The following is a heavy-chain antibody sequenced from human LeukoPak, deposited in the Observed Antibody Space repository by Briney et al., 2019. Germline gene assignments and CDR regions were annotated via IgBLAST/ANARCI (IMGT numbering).Heavy chain of an antibody. CDR3: PRSAYCTGGTCYSKTFDY. CDR2: IRFDGSHK. CDR1: GFNFRNYG. D-gene: IGHD2-15*01. V-gene: IGHV3-30*02. Sequence: GGSLRLSCAASGFNFRNYGMHWVRQAPGKEPEWVALIRFDGSHKYYADSVKGRFTISRDNSRDTLSLQMSSLRAEDTAVYYCPRSAYCTGGTCYSKTFDYWGQGTLVTVSS. J-gene: IGHJ4*02.